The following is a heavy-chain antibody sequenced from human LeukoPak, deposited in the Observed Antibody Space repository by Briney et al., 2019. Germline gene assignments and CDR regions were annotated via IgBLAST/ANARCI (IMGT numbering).Heavy chain of an antibody. CDR3: ARMTASGRDNWFDP. D-gene: IGHD2-15*01. Sequence: ASVKVSCKASGYSFTSYDISWVRQATGQGLEWMGWLNPNSGNTGYAQKFQDRVTITRNTSINTAYMELSSLRSEDTAVYYCARMTASGRDNWFDPWGQGTLVTVSS. CDR1: GYSFTSYD. J-gene: IGHJ5*02. V-gene: IGHV1-8*01. CDR2: LNPNSGNT.